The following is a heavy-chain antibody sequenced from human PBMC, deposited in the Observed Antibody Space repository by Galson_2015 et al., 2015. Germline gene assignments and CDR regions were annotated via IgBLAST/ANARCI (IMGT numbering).Heavy chain of an antibody. CDR1: GYTFTSYG. V-gene: IGHV1-18*04. Sequence: SVKVSCKASGYTFTSYGISWVRQAPGKGLEWMGWISAYNGNTNYAQTLQGRVTMTTDTSTSTAYMELRSLRSDDTAVYYCARDPQDCRSSGCPFPLGLDYWGQGTLVTVSS. CDR2: ISAYNGNT. CDR3: ARDPQDCRSSGCPFPLGLDY. J-gene: IGHJ4*02. D-gene: IGHD3-10*01.